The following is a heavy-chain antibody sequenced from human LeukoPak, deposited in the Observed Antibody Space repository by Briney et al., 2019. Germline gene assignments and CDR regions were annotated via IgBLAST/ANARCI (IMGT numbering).Heavy chain of an antibody. CDR3: ASTGKAGYYYYMDV. V-gene: IGHV4-4*09. CDR2: IYTSGST. Sequence: SKTLSLTCTVSGGSISSYYWSWIRQPPGKGLEWIGYIYTSGSTNYNPSLKSRVTISVDTSKNQFSLKLSSVTAVDTAVYYCASTGKAGYYYYMDVWGKGTTVTVSS. CDR1: GGSISSYY. J-gene: IGHJ6*03. D-gene: IGHD1-14*01.